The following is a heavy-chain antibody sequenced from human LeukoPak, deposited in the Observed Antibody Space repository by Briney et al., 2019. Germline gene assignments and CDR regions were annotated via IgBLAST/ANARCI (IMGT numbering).Heavy chain of an antibody. V-gene: IGHV4-34*01. D-gene: IGHD4-17*01. Sequence: SGTLSLTCAVYGGSFSGYYWSWIRQPPGKGLEWIGEINHSGSTNYNPSLKSRVTISVDTSKNQFSLKLSSVTAADTAVYYCGNYGDYGWGQGTLVTVSS. J-gene: IGHJ4*02. CDR1: GGSFSGYY. CDR3: GNYGDYG. CDR2: INHSGST.